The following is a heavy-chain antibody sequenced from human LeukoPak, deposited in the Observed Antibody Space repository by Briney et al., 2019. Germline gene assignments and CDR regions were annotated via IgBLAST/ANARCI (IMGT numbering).Heavy chain of an antibody. D-gene: IGHD2-15*01. J-gene: IGHJ4*02. Sequence: GSLRLSCAASGFTFSNYWMHWVRQAPGKGLVWVSRINSDARSTSYADSVKGRFTISRDNSKNTLYLQMNSLRAEDTAVYYCAKSGLNRFDYWGPGTLVTVSS. CDR1: GFTFSNYW. V-gene: IGHV3-74*01. CDR3: AKSGLNRFDY. CDR2: INSDARST.